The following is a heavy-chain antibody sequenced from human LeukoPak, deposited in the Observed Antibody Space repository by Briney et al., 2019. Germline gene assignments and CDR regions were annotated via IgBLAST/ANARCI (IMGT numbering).Heavy chain of an antibody. D-gene: IGHD2-2*01. CDR3: ARVSRNCSSTSCYRDPFDY. J-gene: IGHJ4*02. CDR2: IRYDGSNK. CDR1: GFTFSSYG. V-gene: IGHV3-30*02. Sequence: GGSLRLSCAASGFTFSSYGMHWVRQAPGKGLEWVAFIRYDGSNKSYADSVKGRFTISRDNSKNTLYLQMNSLRAEDTAVYYCARVSRNCSSTSCYRDPFDYWGQGTLVTVSS.